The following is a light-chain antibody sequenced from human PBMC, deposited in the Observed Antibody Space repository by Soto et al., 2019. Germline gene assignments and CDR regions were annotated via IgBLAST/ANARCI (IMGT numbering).Light chain of an antibody. Sequence: DIQMTQSPSTLSASIGDRVTITCRASQNIKSWVAWYQQKPGQAPKLLIYRASNLQSGVPSRFGGSGSGTDFALTISSLQPDDVATYYCQQYDSKWAFGQGTKVDIK. CDR1: QNIKSW. CDR2: RAS. CDR3: QQYDSKWA. J-gene: IGKJ1*01. V-gene: IGKV1-5*03.